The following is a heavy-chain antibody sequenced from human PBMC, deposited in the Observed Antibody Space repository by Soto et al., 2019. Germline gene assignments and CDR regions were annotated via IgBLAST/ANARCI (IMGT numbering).Heavy chain of an antibody. V-gene: IGHV5-51*01. Sequence: PGESLKISCKGSGYSFTSYWIGWVRQMPGKGLEWMGIIYPGDSDTRYSSSFQGQVTISADKSISTAYPQWSSLKASDTAMYYCARQKGYYDSSGRLDWFDPWGQGTLVTVSS. CDR1: GYSFTSYW. D-gene: IGHD3-22*01. CDR3: ARQKGYYDSSGRLDWFDP. CDR2: IYPGDSDT. J-gene: IGHJ5*02.